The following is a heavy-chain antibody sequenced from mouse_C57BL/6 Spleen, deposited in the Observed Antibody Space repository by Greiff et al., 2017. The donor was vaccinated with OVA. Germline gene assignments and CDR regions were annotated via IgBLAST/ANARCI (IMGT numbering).Heavy chain of an antibody. J-gene: IGHJ4*01. CDR3: AGTARGFGAMDY. D-gene: IGHD3-1*01. Sequence: VQVVESGPELVKPGASVKISCKASGYAFSSSWMNWVKQRPGKGLEWIGRIYPGDGDTNYNGKFKGKATLTADKSSSTAYMQLSSLTSEDSAVYFCAGTARGFGAMDYWGQGTSVTVSS. CDR1: GYAFSSSW. V-gene: IGHV1-82*01. CDR2: IYPGDGDT.